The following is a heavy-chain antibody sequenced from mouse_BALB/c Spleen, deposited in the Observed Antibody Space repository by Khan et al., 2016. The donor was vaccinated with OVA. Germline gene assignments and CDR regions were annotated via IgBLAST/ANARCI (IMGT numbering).Heavy chain of an antibody. J-gene: IGHJ3*01. V-gene: IGHV14-3*02. CDR2: IDPANGDT. D-gene: IGHD1-1*01. CDR3: VAFFSHLYGRGWVAY. Sequence: VQLQQSGAELVKPGASVKLSCTASGFNIKDTYIHWVKQRPEQGLEWIGRIDPANGDTKCDPKFQGKATIRSDTSSNTAYLQLSSLTSEDTAVCFCVAFFSHLYGRGWVAYWGQGTLVTVSA. CDR1: GFNIKDTY.